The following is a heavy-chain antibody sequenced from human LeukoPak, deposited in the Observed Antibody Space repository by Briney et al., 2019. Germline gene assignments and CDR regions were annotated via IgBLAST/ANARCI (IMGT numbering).Heavy chain of an antibody. D-gene: IGHD5-18*01. CDR3: ARGSYSQASGLDY. V-gene: IGHV3-33*01. CDR2: IWYDGSNE. Sequence: GGSLRLSCAASGFTFNNYGMHWVRQAPGKGLEWVAMIWYDGSNEYYADSVKGRFTISRDNSKNTLYLQMSSLRAEDKAVYSCARGSYSQASGLDYWGQGTLVTVSS. CDR1: GFTFNNYG. J-gene: IGHJ4*02.